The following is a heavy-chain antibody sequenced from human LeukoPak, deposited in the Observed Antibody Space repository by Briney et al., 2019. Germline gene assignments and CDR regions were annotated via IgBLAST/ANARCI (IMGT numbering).Heavy chain of an antibody. D-gene: IGHD1-14*01. J-gene: IGHJ4*02. CDR2: ISGDGSVT. V-gene: IGHV3-43*02. Sequence: PGGSLRLSCAASGFTFNDYPMPWVRQAPGKGLEWVSLISGDGSVTYYADSVKGRFTISRDNSKNSLYLQMNSLRLEDTAFYYCATGSQPGTTFDYWGQGTLVTASS. CDR1: GFTFNDYP. CDR3: ATGSQPGTTFDY.